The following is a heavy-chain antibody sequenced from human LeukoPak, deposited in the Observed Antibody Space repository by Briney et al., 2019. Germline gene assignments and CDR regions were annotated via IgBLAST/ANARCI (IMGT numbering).Heavy chain of an antibody. Sequence: SETLSLTCTVSGGSISSYYWSWIRQPPGKGLEWIGYIYYSGSTNYNPSLKSRVTISVDTSKNQFSLKLSSVTAADTAVYYCARSRVATSYYFDYWGQGTLVTVSS. CDR3: ARSRVATSYYFDY. CDR1: GGSISSYY. V-gene: IGHV4-59*12. D-gene: IGHD5-12*01. CDR2: IYYSGST. J-gene: IGHJ4*02.